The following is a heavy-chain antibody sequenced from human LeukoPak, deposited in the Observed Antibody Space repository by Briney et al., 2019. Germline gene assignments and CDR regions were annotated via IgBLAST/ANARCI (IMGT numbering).Heavy chain of an antibody. J-gene: IGHJ5*02. D-gene: IGHD2-15*01. Sequence: ASVKVSCKASGYTFTSYYMHWVRQAPGQGLEWMGIINPSGGSTSYAQKFQGRVTMTRDTSTSTVYMELGSLRSEDTAVYYCARVGGSCADGFDPWGQGTLVTVSS. CDR2: INPSGGST. CDR3: ARVGGSCADGFDP. V-gene: IGHV1-46*01. CDR1: GYTFTSYY.